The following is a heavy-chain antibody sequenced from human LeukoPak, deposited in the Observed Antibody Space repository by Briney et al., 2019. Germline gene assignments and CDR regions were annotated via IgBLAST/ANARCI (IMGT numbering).Heavy chain of an antibody. V-gene: IGHV4-39*01. CDR1: GGSISSSSYY. CDR2: IYYNGST. D-gene: IGHD2-8*01. J-gene: IGHJ4*02. CDR3: ARHCTNGVCYTDFDY. Sequence: SETLSLTCTVSGGSISSSSYYWGWIRQPPGKGLEWIGSIYYNGSTYYNPSLKSRITISVDRYKNKFSLKLSSVTAADTAVYYCARHCTNGVCYTDFDYWGQGTLVTVSS.